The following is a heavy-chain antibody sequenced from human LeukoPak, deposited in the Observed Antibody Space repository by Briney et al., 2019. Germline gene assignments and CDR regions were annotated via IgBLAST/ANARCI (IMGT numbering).Heavy chain of an antibody. CDR3: ARDASRDGYNWLYWYFDL. CDR1: GGSINSGGSY. Sequence: SQTLSLTCTVSGGSINSGGSYWSWIRQHPGKGLEWIGYIYYSGNTYYNPSLKSRVTISVDTSKNQFSLKLSSVTAADTAVYYCARDASRDGYNWLYWYFDLWGRGTLVTVSS. D-gene: IGHD5-24*01. J-gene: IGHJ2*01. CDR2: IYYSGNT. V-gene: IGHV4-31*03.